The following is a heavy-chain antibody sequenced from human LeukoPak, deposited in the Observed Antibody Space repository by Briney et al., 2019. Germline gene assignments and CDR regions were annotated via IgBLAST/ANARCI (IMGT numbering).Heavy chain of an antibody. Sequence: GGSLRLSCAASGFRFSTYWMSWVRQAPGKGLEWVASIKEGGSEKYYVDSVKGRFTISRDNAKNSLYLQMNSLRAEDTAVYYCARGGSYYANWGQGTLVTVSS. D-gene: IGHD3-10*01. CDR2: IKEGGSEK. CDR3: ARGGSYYAN. CDR1: GFRFSTYW. V-gene: IGHV3-7*04. J-gene: IGHJ4*02.